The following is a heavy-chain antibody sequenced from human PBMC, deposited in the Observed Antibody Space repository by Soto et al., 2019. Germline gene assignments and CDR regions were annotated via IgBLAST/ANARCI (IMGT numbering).Heavy chain of an antibody. CDR2: ISFNSGSI. D-gene: IGHD3-9*01. J-gene: IGHJ4*02. CDR3: VKSVGLAILGGYSFHFDS. CDR1: GFTFEDYA. V-gene: IGHV3-9*01. Sequence: EVQLVESGGGLVPPGRSLRLSCAASGFTFEDYAMHWVRQVPGKGLEWVSGISFNSGSIAYAGSLKARFTISRDNAKNSLFLQINSLRPEDTALYYCVKSVGLAILGGYSFHFDSWGQGTLLTVSS.